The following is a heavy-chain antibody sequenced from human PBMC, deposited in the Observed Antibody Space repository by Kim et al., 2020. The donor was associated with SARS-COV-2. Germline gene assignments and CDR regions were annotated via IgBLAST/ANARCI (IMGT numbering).Heavy chain of an antibody. CDR3: ARGTVVVPAAMWGYHYYYMDV. CDR2: ISAYNGNT. J-gene: IGHJ6*03. D-gene: IGHD2-2*01. CDR1: GYTFTSYG. Sequence: ASVKVSCKASGYTFTSYGISWVRQAPGQGLEWMGWISAYNGNTNYAQKLQGRVTMTTDTSTSTAYMELRSLRSDDTAVYYCARGTVVVPAAMWGYHYYYMDVWGKGTTVTVSS. V-gene: IGHV1-18*01.